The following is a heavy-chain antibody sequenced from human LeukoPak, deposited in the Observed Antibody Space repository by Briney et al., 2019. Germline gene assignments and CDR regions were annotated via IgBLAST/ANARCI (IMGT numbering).Heavy chain of an antibody. CDR2: IWYDGSNK. D-gene: IGHD6-13*01. CDR3: ARSQPRIAAAGTVDY. CDR1: GFTFSSYG. V-gene: IGHV3-33*01. Sequence: GGSLRLSCAASGFTFSSYGMHWVRRAPGKGLEWVAVIWYDGSNKYYADSVKGRFTISRDNSKNTLYLQMNSLRAEDTAVYYCARSQPRIAAAGTVDYWGQGTLVTVSS. J-gene: IGHJ4*02.